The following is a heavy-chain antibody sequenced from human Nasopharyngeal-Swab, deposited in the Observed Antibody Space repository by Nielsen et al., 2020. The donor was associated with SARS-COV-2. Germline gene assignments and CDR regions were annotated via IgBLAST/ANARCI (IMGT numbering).Heavy chain of an antibody. CDR3: ARWRTTVTTGFWYFDL. J-gene: IGHJ2*01. D-gene: IGHD4-17*01. CDR1: GFSFRGYA. Sequence: GGSLRLSCVASGFSFRGYAMHWVRQAPGKGLEWLAVISHDGSKEFYADSVKGRFTMSRDNSENTAYLQMNSLRPEDMAVYHCARWRTTVTTGFWYFDLWGRGTLVTVSS. V-gene: IGHV3-30*04. CDR2: ISHDGSKE.